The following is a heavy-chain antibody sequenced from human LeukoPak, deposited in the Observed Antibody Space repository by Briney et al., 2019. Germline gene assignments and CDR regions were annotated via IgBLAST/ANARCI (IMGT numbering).Heavy chain of an antibody. J-gene: IGHJ4*02. CDR1: GFTFSSYE. D-gene: IGHD3-9*01. Sequence: QPGGSLRLSCVASGFTFSSYEMNWLRQSPGKGLEWVSFISGSGTTMYYADSVKGRFTISRDNAKNTLYLQMNSLRAEDTAVYYCARSPRYFDWFFDYWGQGTLVTVSS. V-gene: IGHV3-48*03. CDR3: ARSPRYFDWFFDY. CDR2: ISGSGTTM.